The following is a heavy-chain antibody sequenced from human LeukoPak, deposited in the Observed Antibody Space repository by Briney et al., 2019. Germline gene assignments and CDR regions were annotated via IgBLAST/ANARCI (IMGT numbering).Heavy chain of an antibody. CDR1: GGSISSDY. CDR3: ARGTLYRGWSYYLDF. Sequence: SETLSLTCIVSGGSISSDYWSWIRQPPGKGLEWIGYIYYSGSTNYNPSLKSRVTISVDMSKNHFSLRLRSVTAADTAMYYCARGTLYRGWSYYLDFWGQGSQVTVSS. D-gene: IGHD6-19*01. CDR2: IYYSGST. J-gene: IGHJ4*02. V-gene: IGHV4-59*12.